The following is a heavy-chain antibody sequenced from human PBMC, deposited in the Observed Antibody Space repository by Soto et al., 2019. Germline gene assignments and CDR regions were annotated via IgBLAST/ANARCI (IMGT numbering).Heavy chain of an antibody. CDR3: AGYYYDSSGYYHHDY. D-gene: IGHD3-22*01. J-gene: IGHJ4*02. Sequence: QVQLVQSGAEVKKPGSSVKVSCKASGGTFSSYTISWVRQAPGQGLEWMGRIIPILGIANYAQKFQGRVTITADKSTSTAYMELSSLRSEDTAVYYCAGYYYDSSGYYHHDYWGQGTLVTVSS. V-gene: IGHV1-69*02. CDR2: IIPILGIA. CDR1: GGTFSSYT.